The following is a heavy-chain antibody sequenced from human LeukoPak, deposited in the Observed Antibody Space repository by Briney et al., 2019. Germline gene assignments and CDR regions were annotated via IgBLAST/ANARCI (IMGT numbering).Heavy chain of an antibody. Sequence: GESLKISCKGSGYSFTNYWIAWVRQMPGKGLEWMGISYPGDSDIRYSPSFRGQVTISADKSISTAYLQWSSLKASDTAMYYCARRGILAADTRYYFDYWGQGTLVTVSS. V-gene: IGHV5-51*01. CDR1: GYSFTNYW. CDR2: SYPGDSDI. J-gene: IGHJ4*02. CDR3: ARRGILAADTRYYFDY. D-gene: IGHD6-13*01.